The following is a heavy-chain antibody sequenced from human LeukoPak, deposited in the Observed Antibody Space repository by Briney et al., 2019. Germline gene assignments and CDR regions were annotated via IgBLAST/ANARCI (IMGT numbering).Heavy chain of an antibody. CDR3: VRVGGYSYGLYYFDY. J-gene: IGHJ4*02. V-gene: IGHV4-38-2*02. D-gene: IGHD5-18*01. CDR2: IYHSGST. Sequence: SETLSLTCTVSGYSISSGYYWGWIRQPPGKGLEWIGSIYHSGSTYYNPSLKSRVTISVDTSKNQFSLKLSSVTAADTAVYYCVRVGGYSYGLYYFDYWGQGTLVTVSS. CDR1: GYSISSGYY.